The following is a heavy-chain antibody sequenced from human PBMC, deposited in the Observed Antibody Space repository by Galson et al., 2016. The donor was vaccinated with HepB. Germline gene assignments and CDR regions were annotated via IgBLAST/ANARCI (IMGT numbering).Heavy chain of an antibody. CDR2: INYYGNTK. D-gene: IGHD6-19*01. CDR3: ARDSSGADFDL. J-gene: IGHJ2*01. CDR1: GFTFDDFG. Sequence: SLRLSCAASGFTFDDFGMNWVRHAPGKGLEWVSGINYYGNTKQYGGSVTGRFTISRDNARNSVYLEMESLRVEDTALYYCARDSSGADFDLWGRGTLVTVSS. V-gene: IGHV3-20*04.